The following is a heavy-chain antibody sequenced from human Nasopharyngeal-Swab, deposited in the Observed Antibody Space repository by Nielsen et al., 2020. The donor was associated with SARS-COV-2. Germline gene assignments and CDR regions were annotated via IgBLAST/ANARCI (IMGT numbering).Heavy chain of an antibody. J-gene: IGHJ4*02. D-gene: IGHD3-22*01. Sequence: GGSLPLSCAAFGFTFSSYSMNRVRQAPQKWLEWVSYISSSSTIYYADSLKGRFTISRDNAKNSLYLQMNSLRDEDTAVYYCARARYDSSGYYYFDYWGQGTLVTVSS. V-gene: IGHV3-48*02. CDR2: ISSSSTI. CDR3: ARARYDSSGYYYFDY. CDR1: GFTFSSYS.